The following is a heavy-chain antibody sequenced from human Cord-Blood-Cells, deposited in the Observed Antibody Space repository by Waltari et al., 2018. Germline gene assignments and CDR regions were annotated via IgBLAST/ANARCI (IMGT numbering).Heavy chain of an antibody. D-gene: IGHD6-13*01. V-gene: IGHV4-34*01. CDR3: ARCPLYSSSWTNWYFDL. CDR1: GGSFSGYY. J-gene: IGHJ2*01. CDR2: INHSRST. Sequence: QVQLQQWGAGLLKPSETLSLTCAVYGGSFSGYYWSWIRQPPGKGLEWIGEINHSRSTIYNPSRKSRVTISVDTSKNQFSLKLSSVTAADTAVYYCARCPLYSSSWTNWYFDLWGRGTLVTVSS.